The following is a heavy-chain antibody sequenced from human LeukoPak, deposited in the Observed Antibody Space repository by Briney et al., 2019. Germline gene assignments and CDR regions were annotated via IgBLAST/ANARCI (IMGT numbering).Heavy chain of an antibody. D-gene: IGHD7-27*01. CDR1: GYTFTCYD. CDR3: ARWGLGYYYYYMDV. Sequence: GASVKVSCKASGYTFTCYDINWVRQATGQGLEWMGWMNPNSGNTGYAQKFQGRVTMTRNTSISTAYMELSSLRSEDTAVYYCARWGLGYYYYYMDVWGKGTTVTVSS. CDR2: MNPNSGNT. J-gene: IGHJ6*03. V-gene: IGHV1-8*01.